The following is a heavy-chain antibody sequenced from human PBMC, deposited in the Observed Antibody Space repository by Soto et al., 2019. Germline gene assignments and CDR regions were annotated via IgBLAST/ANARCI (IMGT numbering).Heavy chain of an antibody. Sequence: QVQLHESGPGLVKPSETLSLTCNVSGDSIGRFYWSWIRQSAAKGLEWIGRVYSTGGTAYNPALKGRVTISLDRSNNHVSLEMNSVTAADTAVYFCAKQSDRSGDYKAGDAFDIWGQGTMVTVSA. CDR1: GDSIGRFY. V-gene: IGHV4-4*07. CDR3: AKQSDRSGDYKAGDAFDI. CDR2: VYSTGGT. J-gene: IGHJ3*02. D-gene: IGHD3-22*01.